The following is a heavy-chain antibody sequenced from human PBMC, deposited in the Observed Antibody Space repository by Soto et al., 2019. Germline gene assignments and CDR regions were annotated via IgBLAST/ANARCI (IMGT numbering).Heavy chain of an antibody. CDR1: GFTFSSYW. CDR3: STERWLKSNGKYFYYGMDV. Sequence: EVQLVESGGGLVQPGGSLRLSCAASGFTFSSYWMLWVRQAPGKGLVWVSSIKGDGSSTNYADSVKGRCTISRDNGKNTLYLQMNCLRAEDTAVYYCSTERWLKSNGKYFYYGMDVWGLWTVVTVYS. CDR2: IKGDGSST. V-gene: IGHV3-74*01. J-gene: IGHJ6*01. D-gene: IGHD5-12*01.